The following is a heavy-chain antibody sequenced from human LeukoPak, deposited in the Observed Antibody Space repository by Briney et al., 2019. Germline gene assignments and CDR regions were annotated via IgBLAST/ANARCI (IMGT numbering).Heavy chain of an antibody. CDR3: ASGRRVGATNPDFDY. Sequence: GASVKVSCKASGGTFSSYAISWVRQAPGQGLGWMGGIIPIFGTANYAQKFQGRVTITADESTSTAYMELSSLRSEDTAVYYCASGRRVGATNPDFDYWGQGTLVTVSS. D-gene: IGHD1-26*01. J-gene: IGHJ4*02. V-gene: IGHV1-69*13. CDR1: GGTFSSYA. CDR2: IIPIFGTA.